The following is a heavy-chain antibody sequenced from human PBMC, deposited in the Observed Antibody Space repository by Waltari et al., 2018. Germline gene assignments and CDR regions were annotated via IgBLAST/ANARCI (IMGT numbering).Heavy chain of an antibody. CDR1: GFTFSSYS. CDR2: ISSSSSTI. J-gene: IGHJ4*02. Sequence: EVQLVESGGGLVQPGGSLRLSCAASGFTFSSYSMNWVRHAPGKGLEWVSYISSSSSTIYYADSVKGRFTISRDNAKNSLYLQMNSLRAEDTAVYYCARDLEAFSTLYYFDYWGQGTLVTVSS. V-gene: IGHV3-48*01. D-gene: IGHD1-1*01. CDR3: ARDLEAFSTLYYFDY.